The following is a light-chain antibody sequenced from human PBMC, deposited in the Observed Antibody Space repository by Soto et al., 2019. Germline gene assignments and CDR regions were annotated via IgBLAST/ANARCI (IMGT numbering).Light chain of an antibody. CDR1: QSISSY. Sequence: DIQMTQSPSSLSASVGDRVTITCRASQSISSYLNWYQQKPGKAPKLLIYAASSLQSGVPARFSSSGSGTDFTLTISSLQPEDFVTYYCQQSYSTPITFGQGTRLEIK. J-gene: IGKJ5*01. V-gene: IGKV1-39*01. CDR3: QQSYSTPIT. CDR2: AAS.